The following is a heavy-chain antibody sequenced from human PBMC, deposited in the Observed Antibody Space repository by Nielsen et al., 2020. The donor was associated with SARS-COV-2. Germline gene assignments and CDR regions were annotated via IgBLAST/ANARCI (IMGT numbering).Heavy chain of an antibody. V-gene: IGHV1-18*01. Sequence: ASVKVSCKASGGTFSSYAISWVRQAPGQGLEWMGWISAYNGNTNYAQKLQGRVTMTTDTSTSTAYMELRSLRSDDTAVYYCARFLSYYYGMDVWGQGTTVTVSS. CDR2: ISAYNGNT. CDR3: ARFLSYYYGMDV. D-gene: IGHD3-16*01. CDR1: GGTFSSYA. J-gene: IGHJ6*02.